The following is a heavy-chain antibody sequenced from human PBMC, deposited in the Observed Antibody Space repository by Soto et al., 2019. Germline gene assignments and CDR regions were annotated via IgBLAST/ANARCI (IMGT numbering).Heavy chain of an antibody. V-gene: IGHV3-15*07. CDR2: IKSKSVGGTT. CDR1: DFTFNNAW. CDR3: TTDFYGDYVFRWFDP. J-gene: IGHJ5*02. D-gene: IGHD4-17*01. Sequence: EVQLEESGGGLVKPGGSLRLSCAAADFTFNNAWMNWVRQAPGKGLEWVGRIKSKSVGGTTDYAAPVKGRFTISRDDSXXTLYLQMNSLKTEDTAVYYCTTDFYGDYVFRWFDPWGQGTLVTVSS.